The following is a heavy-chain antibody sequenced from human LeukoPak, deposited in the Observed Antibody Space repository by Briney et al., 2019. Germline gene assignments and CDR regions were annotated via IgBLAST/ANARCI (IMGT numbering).Heavy chain of an antibody. J-gene: IGHJ3*02. V-gene: IGHV3-21*03. D-gene: IGHD3-10*01. CDR3: ARDGWGGSAFDI. Sequence: KAGGSLRLSCAASGFTFSSYSMNWVRQAPGKGPEWVSSISSSSSYIYYADSVKGRFTISRDNAKNSLYLQMNSLRAEDTAVYYCARDGWGGSAFDIWGQGTMVTVSS. CDR2: ISSSSSYI. CDR1: GFTFSSYS.